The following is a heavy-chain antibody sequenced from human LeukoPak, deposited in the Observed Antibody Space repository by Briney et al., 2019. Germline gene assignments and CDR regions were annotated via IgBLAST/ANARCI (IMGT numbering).Heavy chain of an antibody. CDR1: GFTFSSYA. CDR3: AKDERGYSYGFFDY. Sequence: PGGSLRLSCAASGFTFSSYAMSWVRQAPGKGLEWVSAISGSGGSTYYADSVKGRFTISRDNSKNTLYLQMNSLRVEDTAVYYCAKDERGYSYGFFDYWGQGTLVTVSS. D-gene: IGHD5-18*01. CDR2: ISGSGGST. J-gene: IGHJ4*02. V-gene: IGHV3-23*01.